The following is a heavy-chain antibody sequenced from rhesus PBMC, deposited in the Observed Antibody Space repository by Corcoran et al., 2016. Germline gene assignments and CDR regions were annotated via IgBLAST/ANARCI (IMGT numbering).Heavy chain of an antibody. CDR1: GGSFSGYS. CDR3: ARDLYSWNSGFDV. D-gene: IGHD1-1-1*01. CDR2: ISGSSGST. V-gene: IGHV4-165*01. Sequence: QVQLQESGPGLVKPSETLSLTCAVSGGSFSGYSWGWMRPPPGMGLEWIGYISGSSGSTDYNPSLKSRVTISTDTSKNQFSLKLSFVTAADTAVYYCARDLYSWNSGFDVWGPGVLVTVSS. J-gene: IGHJ5-1*01.